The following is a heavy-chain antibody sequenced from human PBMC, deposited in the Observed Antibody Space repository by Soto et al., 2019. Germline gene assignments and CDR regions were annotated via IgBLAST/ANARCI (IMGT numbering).Heavy chain of an antibody. CDR1: GFTVSSNY. CDR3: GIALVYNFDYDAFDI. CDR2: IYSGGST. D-gene: IGHD1-1*01. J-gene: IGHJ3*02. V-gene: IGHV3-53*02. Sequence: EVQLVETGGGLIQPGGSLRLSCAASGFTVSSNYMSWVRQAPGKGLEWVSVIYSGGSTSYADSVKGRFTISRDNSTITPYLQMNSMTAEDTGIYYCGIALVYNFDYDAFDIWGQGTMVTVAS.